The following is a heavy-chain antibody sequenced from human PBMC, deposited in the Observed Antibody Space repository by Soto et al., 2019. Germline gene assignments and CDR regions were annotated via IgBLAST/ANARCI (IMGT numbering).Heavy chain of an antibody. D-gene: IGHD6-19*01. Sequence: GGSLRLSCAASGFTFSSYWMSWVRQAPGKGLEWVANIKQDGSEKYYVDSVKGRFTISRDNAKNSLYLQMNSLRAEDTAVYYCARGRDSSSGWPHYFDYWGQGTLVTVSS. CDR1: GFTFSSYW. J-gene: IGHJ4*02. V-gene: IGHV3-7*01. CDR2: IKQDGSEK. CDR3: ARGRDSSSGWPHYFDY.